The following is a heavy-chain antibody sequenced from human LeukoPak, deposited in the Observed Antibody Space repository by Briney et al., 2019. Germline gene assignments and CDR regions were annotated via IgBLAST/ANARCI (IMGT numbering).Heavy chain of an antibody. CDR1: GFTFSSYW. CDR2: IKEDGSEK. Sequence: GGSLRLSCTASGFTFSSYWMSWVRQTPGKGLEWVANIKEDGSEKNYVDSVKGRFTISRDNAKNSLFLQMYSLRVEDTAVYYCVISKGPGLAAYWGQGTLVTVSS. CDR3: VISKGPGLAAY. J-gene: IGHJ4*02. D-gene: IGHD6-13*01. V-gene: IGHV3-7*01.